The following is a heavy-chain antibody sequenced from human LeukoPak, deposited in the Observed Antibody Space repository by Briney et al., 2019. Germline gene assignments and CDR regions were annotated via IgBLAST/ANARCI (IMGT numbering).Heavy chain of an antibody. V-gene: IGHV4-39*01. CDR3: GGDPGYSAFDY. CDR2: IYYSGST. CDR1: GGSISSSSYY. Sequence: SETLSLTCTVSGGSISSSSYYWGWIRQPPGKGLEWIGSIYYSGSTYYTPSLKSRVTISVDTSKNQFSLQLTSVTPEDTAVYHCGGDPGYSAFDYWGQGTLVTVSS. D-gene: IGHD5-24*01. J-gene: IGHJ4*02.